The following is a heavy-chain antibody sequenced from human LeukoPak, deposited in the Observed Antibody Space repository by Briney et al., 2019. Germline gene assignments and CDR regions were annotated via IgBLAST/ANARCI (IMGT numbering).Heavy chain of an antibody. CDR2: ISYSGST. CDR1: GRSIKIYI. Sequence: SDTLSLTCTLSGRSIKIYIWSCIPHPPGRGLEWIVYISYSGSTNYNPSLKSRVTLLQDTSKNQFSLKLNSVTAADTAVYYCASELKVGNTGYYFDYWGQGALVTVSS. D-gene: IGHD2/OR15-2a*01. V-gene: IGHV4-59*07. J-gene: IGHJ4*02. CDR3: ASELKVGNTGYYFDY.